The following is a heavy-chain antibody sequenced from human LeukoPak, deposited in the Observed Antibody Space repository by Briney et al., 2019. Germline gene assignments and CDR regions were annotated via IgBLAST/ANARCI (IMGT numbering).Heavy chain of an antibody. CDR2: INHSGST. Sequence: SETLSLTCAVYGGSFSGYYWSWIRQPPGKGLEWIGEINHSGSTNYNPSLKSRVTISVDTSKNQFSLKLSSVTAADTAVYYCAKGGQLADWGQGTLVTVSS. CDR3: AKGGQLAD. D-gene: IGHD6-6*01. J-gene: IGHJ4*02. V-gene: IGHV4-34*01. CDR1: GGSFSGYY.